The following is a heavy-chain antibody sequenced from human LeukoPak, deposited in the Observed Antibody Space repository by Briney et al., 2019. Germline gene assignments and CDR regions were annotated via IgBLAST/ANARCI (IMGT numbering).Heavy chain of an antibody. D-gene: IGHD2-21*01. J-gene: IGHJ4*02. CDR2: ITGSGGTT. CDR1: GFTFSYYA. V-gene: IGHV3-23*01. CDR3: AADIGGVNY. Sequence: GRSLRLSCVASGFTFSYYAMSWVRQAPGKGLEWVSTITGSGGTTYYGDSVKGRFTTSRDNPKNTLFLQMNSLRAEDTAVYFCAADIGGVNYWGQGTLVTVSS.